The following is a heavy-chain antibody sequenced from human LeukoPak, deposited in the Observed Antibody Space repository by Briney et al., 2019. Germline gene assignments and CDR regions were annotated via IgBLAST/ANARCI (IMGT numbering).Heavy chain of an antibody. V-gene: IGHV1-18*01. Sequence: GASVKVSCKASGYTFTSYGISWVRQAPGQGLEWMGWISAYYGNTNYAQKLQGRVTMTTDTSTSTAYMELRSLRSDDTAVYYCAREMGPGGFWSGYYRTPFDYWGQGTLVTVSS. J-gene: IGHJ4*02. CDR1: GYTFTSYG. D-gene: IGHD3-3*01. CDR3: AREMGPGGFWSGYYRTPFDY. CDR2: ISAYYGNT.